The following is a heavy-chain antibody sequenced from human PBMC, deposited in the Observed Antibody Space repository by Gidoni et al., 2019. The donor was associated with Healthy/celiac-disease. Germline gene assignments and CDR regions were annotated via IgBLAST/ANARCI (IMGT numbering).Heavy chain of an antibody. CDR1: GYTFTSYD. J-gene: IGHJ6*02. D-gene: IGHD2-2*01. Sequence: QVQLVQSGAEVKKPGASVKVSCKASGYTFTSYDINWVRQATGQGLEWMGWMNPNSGNTGYAQKFQGRVTMTRNTSISTAYMELSSLRSEDTAVYYCARSHCSSTSCYLPYYYGMDVWGQGTTVTVSS. V-gene: IGHV1-8*01. CDR3: ARSHCSSTSCYLPYYYGMDV. CDR2: MNPNSGNT.